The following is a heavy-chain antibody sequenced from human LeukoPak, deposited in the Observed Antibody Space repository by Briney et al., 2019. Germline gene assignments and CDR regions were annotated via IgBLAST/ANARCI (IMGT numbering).Heavy chain of an antibody. Sequence: GGSLRLSCAASGFTFSSYAMGWVRQAPGKGLEWVSAISGSGGSTFSADSVKGRFTISRDNSKNTLYLQMNSLRADDTAVYYCAKQESWSNFDSWGQGTLVTVSS. V-gene: IGHV3-23*01. CDR3: AKQESWSNFDS. J-gene: IGHJ4*02. D-gene: IGHD2-15*01. CDR2: ISGSGGST. CDR1: GFTFSSYA.